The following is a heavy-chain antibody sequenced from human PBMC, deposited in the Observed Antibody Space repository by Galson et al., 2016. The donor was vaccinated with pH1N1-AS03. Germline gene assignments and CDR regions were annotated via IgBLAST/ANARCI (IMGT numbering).Heavy chain of an antibody. Sequence: SLRLSCAASGFTFNNYWMNWVRQAPGKGLEWMAHINQDGSEKNYVDSVKGRFTISRDNAKNSLYLQMNSLRVEDTAVYYCARDLDDKYRGDLGYWGQGTLVTVSS. J-gene: IGHJ4*02. CDR1: GFTFNNYW. CDR3: ARDLDDKYRGDLGY. CDR2: INQDGSEK. V-gene: IGHV3-7*03. D-gene: IGHD5-12*01.